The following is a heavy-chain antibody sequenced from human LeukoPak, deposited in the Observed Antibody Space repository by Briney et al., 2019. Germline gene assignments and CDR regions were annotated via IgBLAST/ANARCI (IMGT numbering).Heavy chain of an antibody. CDR1: GGSIGSYY. D-gene: IGHD6-13*01. CDR2: IYYSGST. V-gene: IGHV4-59*01. Sequence: SETLSLTCTVSGGSIGSYYWSWIRQPPGKGLEWIGYIYYSGSTNYNPSLKSRVTISVDTSKNQFSLKLSSVTAADTAVYYCARVASSNRAVFFDYWGQGTLVTVSS. J-gene: IGHJ4*02. CDR3: ARVASSNRAVFFDY.